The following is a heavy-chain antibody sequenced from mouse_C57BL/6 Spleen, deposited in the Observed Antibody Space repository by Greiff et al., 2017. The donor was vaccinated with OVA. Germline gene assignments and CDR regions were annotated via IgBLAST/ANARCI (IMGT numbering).Heavy chain of an antibody. CDR1: GYSITSGYD. V-gene: IGHV3-1*01. D-gene: IGHD1-1*02. Sequence: EVKLVESGPGMVKPSQSLSLTCTVTGYSITSGYDWHWIRHFPGNKLEWMGYISYSGSTNYNPSLKSRISITHDTSKNHFFLKLNSVTTEDTATYYCAREGLGGFAYWGQGTLVTVSA. J-gene: IGHJ3*01. CDR3: AREGLGGFAY. CDR2: ISYSGST.